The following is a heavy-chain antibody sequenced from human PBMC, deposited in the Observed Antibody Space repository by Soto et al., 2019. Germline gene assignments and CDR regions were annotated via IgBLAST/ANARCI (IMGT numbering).Heavy chain of an antibody. D-gene: IGHD3-3*01. CDR1: GFTFSSYG. CDR2: ISYDGSNK. J-gene: IGHJ6*02. CDR3: AKGESQVFGVVMIVYYYYGMDV. Sequence: GGSLRLSCASSGFTFSSYGMHWVRQAPGKGLEWVAVISYDGSNKYYADSVKGRFTISRDNSKNTLYLQMNSLRAEDTAVYYCAKGESQVFGVVMIVYYYYGMDVWGQGTTVTVSS. V-gene: IGHV3-30*18.